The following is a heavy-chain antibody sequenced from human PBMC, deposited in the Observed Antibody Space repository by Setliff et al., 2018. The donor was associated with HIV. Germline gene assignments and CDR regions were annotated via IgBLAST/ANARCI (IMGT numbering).Heavy chain of an antibody. J-gene: IGHJ4*02. CDR3: ARIDPGKFWSFDY. CDR1: GGSISSGGYY. CDR2: RSPYT. V-gene: IGHV4-61*02. Sequence: SETLSLTCTVSGGSISSGGYYWSWIRQPAGKGLEWIGRSPYTTYNPSLKSRVTMSLDTSRNQITLTLKSVTAADTAVYFCARIDPGKFWSFDYWGRGTLVTVSS. D-gene: IGHD1-1*01.